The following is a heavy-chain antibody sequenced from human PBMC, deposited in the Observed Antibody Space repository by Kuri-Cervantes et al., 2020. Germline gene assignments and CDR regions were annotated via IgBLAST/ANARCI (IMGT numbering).Heavy chain of an antibody. CDR1: GFTFSDYY. Sequence: GGSLRLSCAASGFTFSDYYMSWVRQAPGKGLVWVSRINSDGSSTSYADSVKGRFTISRDNAKNTLYLQMNSLRAEDTAVYYCARGGAKGFKGLDYWGQGTLVTVSS. CDR3: ARGGAKGFKGLDY. J-gene: IGHJ4*02. V-gene: IGHV3-74*01. CDR2: INSDGSST. D-gene: IGHD3-10*01.